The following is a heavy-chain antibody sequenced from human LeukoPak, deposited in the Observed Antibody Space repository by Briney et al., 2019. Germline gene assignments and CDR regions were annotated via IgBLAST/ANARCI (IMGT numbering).Heavy chain of an antibody. V-gene: IGHV3-30-3*01. D-gene: IGHD3-10*01. CDR2: ISYDGSNK. CDR3: ANTLGGSGSYPDSSIDY. CDR1: GFTFSSYA. J-gene: IGHJ4*02. Sequence: GGSLRLSCAASGFTFSSYAMHWVRQAPGKGLEWVAVISYDGSNKYYADSVKGRFTISRDNSKNTLYLQMNSLRAEDTAVYYCANTLGGSGSYPDSSIDYWGQGTLVTVSS.